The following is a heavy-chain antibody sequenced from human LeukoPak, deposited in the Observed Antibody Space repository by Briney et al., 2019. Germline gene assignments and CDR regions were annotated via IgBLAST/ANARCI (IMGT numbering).Heavy chain of an antibody. D-gene: IGHD3-22*01. J-gene: IGHJ3*02. CDR3: AKGVYYYDSSGYPDAFDI. V-gene: IGHV3-9*01. Sequence: GGSLRLSCAASGFTFDDYAMHWVRQAPGKGLEWVSGISWNSGSIGYADSVKGRFTISRDNAKNSLYPQMNSLRAEDTALYYCAKGVYYYDSSGYPDAFDIWGQGTMVTVSS. CDR1: GFTFDDYA. CDR2: ISWNSGSI.